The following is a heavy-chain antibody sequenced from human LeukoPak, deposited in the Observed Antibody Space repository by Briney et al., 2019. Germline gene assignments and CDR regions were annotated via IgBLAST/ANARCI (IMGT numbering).Heavy chain of an antibody. V-gene: IGHV3-23*01. D-gene: IGHD2-2*01. Sequence: GGSLRLSCAASGFTFSSYAMSRVRQAPGKGLEWVSANSGSGGSTYYADPVKGRFTISRDNSKNTLYLQMNSLRAEDTAVYYCAKDKGYCSSTSCSPADYWGQGTLVTVSS. CDR2: NSGSGGST. CDR1: GFTFSSYA. CDR3: AKDKGYCSSTSCSPADY. J-gene: IGHJ4*02.